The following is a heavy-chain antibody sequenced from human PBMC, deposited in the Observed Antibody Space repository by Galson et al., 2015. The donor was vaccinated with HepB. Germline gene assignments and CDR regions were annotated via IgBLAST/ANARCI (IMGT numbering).Heavy chain of an antibody. CDR3: ARSSSGAKLGDAFDI. D-gene: IGHD6-19*01. Sequence: SETLSLTCTVSGGSISNYYWSWIRQPPGKGLEWIGYIYYSGSTNYNPSLKSRVTISVDTSKNQFSLKLSSVTAADTAVYYCARSSSGAKLGDAFDIWGQGTMVTVSS. CDR1: GGSISNYY. CDR2: IYYSGST. J-gene: IGHJ3*02. V-gene: IGHV4-59*01.